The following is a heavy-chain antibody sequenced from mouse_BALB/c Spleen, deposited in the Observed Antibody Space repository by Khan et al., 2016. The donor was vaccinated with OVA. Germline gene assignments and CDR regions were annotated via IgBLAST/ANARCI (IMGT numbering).Heavy chain of an antibody. CDR1: GYSITSGYA. CDR3: ARRNYYGYYFDY. V-gene: IGHV3-2*02. CDR2: ISYSGVT. J-gene: IGHJ2*01. D-gene: IGHD1-1*01. Sequence: VQLKESGPGLVKPSQSLSLTCTVTGYSITSGYAWNWIRQFPGNKLEWMGYISYSGVTSYTPSLKSRISFTLDTSKNQFFLQLNSVTTEDKATYYCARRNYYGYYFDYWGQGTTLTVSS.